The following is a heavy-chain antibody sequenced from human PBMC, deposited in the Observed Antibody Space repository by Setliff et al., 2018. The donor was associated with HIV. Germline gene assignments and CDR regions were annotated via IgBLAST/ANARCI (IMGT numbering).Heavy chain of an antibody. D-gene: IGHD3-9*01. J-gene: IGHJ4*02. CDR1: GYIFTSYD. Sequence: ASVKVSCKASGYIFTSYDIHWVRQATGQGLEWMGRMSPKSGNTGNTQKFRGRITMTRDTSTNTAYMELSSLTSDDTAVYYCARGLNILSGYTWVVWGQGTPVTVSS. CDR2: MSPKSGNT. CDR3: ARGLNILSGYTWVV. V-gene: IGHV1-8*02.